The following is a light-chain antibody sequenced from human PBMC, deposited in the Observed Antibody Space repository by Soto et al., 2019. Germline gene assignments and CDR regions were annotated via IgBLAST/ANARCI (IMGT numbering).Light chain of an antibody. CDR1: QSVSSY. J-gene: IGKJ4*01. CDR2: DAS. Sequence: EIVLTQSPATLSLSPGERATLSCRASQSVSSYLAWYQQKPGQAPRLLIYDASNRATGIPARFSGSGSGTDFTLTISSLEPEDFAVYYWQQRSNSEPTIGGVTNVESK. CDR3: QQRSNSEPT. V-gene: IGKV3-11*01.